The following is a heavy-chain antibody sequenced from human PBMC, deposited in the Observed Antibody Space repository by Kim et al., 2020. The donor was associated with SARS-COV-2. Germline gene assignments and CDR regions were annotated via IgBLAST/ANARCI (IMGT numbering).Heavy chain of an antibody. V-gene: IGHV3-7*01. D-gene: IGHD3-16*01. Sequence: GGSLRLSCVASGFTFSRSRMSWVRQAPGKTLEWVAYLNRDGSQKYNMGSVKGRFIISRDNTKNSLSLQMNNLRVEDTGIYYCAREAVDVVSATPNLWGQ. CDR1: GFTFSRSR. J-gene: IGHJ5*02. CDR3: AREAVDVVSATPNL. CDR2: LNRDGSQK.